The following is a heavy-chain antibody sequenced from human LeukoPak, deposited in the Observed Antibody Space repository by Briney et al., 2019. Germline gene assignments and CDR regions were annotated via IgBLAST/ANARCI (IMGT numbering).Heavy chain of an antibody. CDR3: AMSERMNDAFDI. CDR1: GYTFTSYG. D-gene: IGHD2-15*01. Sequence: ASVKVSCKASGYTFTSYGISWVRRAPGQGLEWMGWISAYNGNTNYAQKLQGRVTMTTDTSTSTAYMELRSLRSDDTAVYYCAMSERMNDAFDIWGQGTMVTVSS. CDR2: ISAYNGNT. J-gene: IGHJ3*02. V-gene: IGHV1-18*04.